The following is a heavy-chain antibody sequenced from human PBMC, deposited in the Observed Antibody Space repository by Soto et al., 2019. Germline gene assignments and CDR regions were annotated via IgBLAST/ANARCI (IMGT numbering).Heavy chain of an antibody. CDR2: IRWNSGSI. J-gene: IGHJ4*02. CDR1: GFTFDDYA. CDR3: AKSALYSSSWYYFDY. V-gene: IGHV3-9*01. D-gene: IGHD6-13*01. Sequence: GGSLRLSCAASGFTFDDYAVHWVLQAPGKGLEWVSGIRWNSGSIGYADSVKGRFTISRDNAKNSLYLQMNSLRAEDTALYYCAKSALYSSSWYYFDYWGEGTLVTVSS.